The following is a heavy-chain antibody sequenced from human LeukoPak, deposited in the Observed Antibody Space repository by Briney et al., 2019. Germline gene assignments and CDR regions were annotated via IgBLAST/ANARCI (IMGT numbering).Heavy chain of an antibody. CDR1: GYSISSGYY. CDR3: AREVRWFGEPGDY. Sequence: SETMSLTCTVYGYSISSGYYWGWIRQPPGKGLEWIGSIYHSGSTYYNPSLKSRVTISVDTSKNQFSLKLSSVTAADTAVYYCAREVRWFGEPGDYWGQGTLVTVSS. D-gene: IGHD3-10*01. V-gene: IGHV4-38-2*02. CDR2: IYHSGST. J-gene: IGHJ4*02.